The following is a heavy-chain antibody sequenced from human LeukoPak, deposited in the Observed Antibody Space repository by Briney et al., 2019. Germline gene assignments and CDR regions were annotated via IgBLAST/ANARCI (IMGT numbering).Heavy chain of an antibody. CDR1: GFTFSSYA. J-gene: IGHJ4*02. CDR2: ISGSGGST. D-gene: IGHD1-26*01. CDR3: ARDPGGGVREYYFDY. Sequence: GGSLRLSCAASGFTFSSYAMSWVRQAPGKGLEWVSAISGSGGSTYYADSVKGRFTISRDNSKNTLYLQMNSLRAEDTAVYYCARDPGGGVREYYFDYWGQGTLVTVSS. V-gene: IGHV3-23*01.